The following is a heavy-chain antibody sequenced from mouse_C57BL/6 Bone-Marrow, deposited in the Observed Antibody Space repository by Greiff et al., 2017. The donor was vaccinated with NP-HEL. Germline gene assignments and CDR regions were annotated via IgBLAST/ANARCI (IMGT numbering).Heavy chain of an antibody. D-gene: IGHD2-4*01. CDR2: IRNKANGYTT. Sequence: EVHLVESGGGLVQPGGSLSLSCAASGFTFTDYYMGWVRQPPGKALEWLAFIRNKANGYTTEYSASVKGRFTISRDNSQSILYLQMNALRAEDSATYYCARSIYYDYADDPFYAMDYWGQGTSVTVSS. V-gene: IGHV7-3*01. J-gene: IGHJ4*01. CDR3: ARSIYYDYADDPFYAMDY. CDR1: GFTFTDYY.